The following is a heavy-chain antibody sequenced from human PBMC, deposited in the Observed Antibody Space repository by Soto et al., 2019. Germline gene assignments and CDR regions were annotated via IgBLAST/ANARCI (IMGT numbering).Heavy chain of an antibody. Sequence: PSETLSLTCTVSGGSISSGGYYWSWIRQHPGKGLEWMGFISFNGATSDNPSLTTRLTISRDTSNNRFSLKLTFVTAADTAVYYCARMTTSYFCPGALDFWGQGAPVTVSS. CDR1: GGSISSGGYY. V-gene: IGHV4-31*03. J-gene: IGHJ4*02. CDR3: ARMTTSYFCPGALDF. D-gene: IGHD3-10*01. CDR2: ISFNGAT.